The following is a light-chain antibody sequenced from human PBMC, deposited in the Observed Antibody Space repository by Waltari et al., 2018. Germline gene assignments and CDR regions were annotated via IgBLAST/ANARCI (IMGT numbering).Light chain of an antibody. Sequence: EIVSTHSPGTLSLSPGERATLSCRASQSICIYLVWYQQKPGQAPRLLIYGASSRAAGIPDRFSGSGSGTDFTLTISRLEAEDFAVYYCQNHERLPAVFGQGTKVEIK. CDR3: QNHERLPAV. CDR2: GAS. CDR1: QSICIY. J-gene: IGKJ1*01. V-gene: IGKV3-20*01.